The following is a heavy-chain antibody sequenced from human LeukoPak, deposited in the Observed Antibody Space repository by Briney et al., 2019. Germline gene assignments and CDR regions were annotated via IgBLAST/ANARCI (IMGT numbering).Heavy chain of an antibody. CDR2: ISSNGGST. V-gene: IGHV3-64*01. CDR1: GFTFSTYA. D-gene: IGHD6-13*01. CDR3: AREGAAASVDY. J-gene: IGHJ4*02. Sequence: GGSLRLSCAASGFTFSTYAFHWVRQAPGKGLEYVSAISSNGGSTYYANYVKGRFTISRDNSKNTLYLQMGSLRAEDMAVYYCAREGAAASVDYWGQGTLVTVSS.